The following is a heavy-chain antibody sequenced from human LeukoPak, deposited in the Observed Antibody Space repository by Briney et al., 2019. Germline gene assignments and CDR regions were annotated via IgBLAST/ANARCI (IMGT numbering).Heavy chain of an antibody. CDR3: AKEIYDFWSGYYGGEWYFDY. V-gene: IGHV3-23*01. CDR1: GFTFSSYA. CDR2: ISGSGGSA. D-gene: IGHD3-3*01. J-gene: IGHJ4*02. Sequence: GGSLRLSCAASGFTFSSYAMSWVRQAPGKGLEWVSAISGSGGSAYYADSVKGRFTISRDNSKNTLYLQMNSLRAEDTAVYYCAKEIYDFWSGYYGGEWYFDYWGQGTLVTVSS.